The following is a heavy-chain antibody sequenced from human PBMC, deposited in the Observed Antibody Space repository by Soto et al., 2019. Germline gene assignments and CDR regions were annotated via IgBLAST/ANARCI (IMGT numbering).Heavy chain of an antibody. Sequence: QVQLQESGPGLVKPSETLSLTCTVSGGSISSYYWSWIRQPPGKGLEWIGYIYYSGSTNYNPSLKSRVTISVDTSKNQFSLKLSSVTAADTAVYYCARCQWRTAMVNDWGQGTLVTVSS. V-gene: IGHV4-59*01. D-gene: IGHD5-18*01. CDR1: GGSISSYY. CDR2: IYYSGST. J-gene: IGHJ4*02. CDR3: ARCQWRTAMVND.